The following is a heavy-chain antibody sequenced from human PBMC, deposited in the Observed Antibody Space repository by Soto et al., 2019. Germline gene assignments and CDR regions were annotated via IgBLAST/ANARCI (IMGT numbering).Heavy chain of an antibody. D-gene: IGHD2-2*01. CDR2: IWHDGSNK. CDR3: AREAGYQLLCPQLSDY. Sequence: QVQLVESGGGVVQPGRSLRLSCAASGFTFSNYGMHWVRQAPNKGLEWVAGIWHDGSNKYHATSVEGRFTISRASSNNTLYLQMNSLRVEDTAVYYCAREAGYQLLCPQLSDYWGQGTLVTVSS. CDR1: GFTFSNYG. V-gene: IGHV3-33*01. J-gene: IGHJ4*02.